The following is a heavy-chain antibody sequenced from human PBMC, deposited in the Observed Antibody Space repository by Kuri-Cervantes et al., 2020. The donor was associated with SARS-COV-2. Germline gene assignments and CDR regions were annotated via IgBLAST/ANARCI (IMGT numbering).Heavy chain of an antibody. V-gene: IGHV4-61*05. CDR1: GGSISSSSYY. CDR3: ARGRYSSGWYAVD. D-gene: IGHD6-19*01. J-gene: IGHJ4*02. Sequence: SETLSLTCTVSGGSISSSSYYWGWIRQPPGKGLEWIGYIYYSGSTNYNPSLKSRVTISVDTSKNQFSLKLSSVTAADTAVYYCARGRYSSGWYAVDWGQGTLVTVSS. CDR2: IYYSGST.